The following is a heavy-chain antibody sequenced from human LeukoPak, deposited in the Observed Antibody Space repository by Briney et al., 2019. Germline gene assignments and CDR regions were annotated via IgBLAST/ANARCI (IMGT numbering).Heavy chain of an antibody. Sequence: GGSLRLSCAASGFTFSSYSMNWVRQAPGKGLEWVSYISSSSSTIYYADSVKGRFTISRDNAKNSLYLQMNSLRAEDTAVYYCARRIAVAGTSYYFDYWGQGTLVTVSS. CDR1: GFTFSSYS. CDR2: ISSSSSTI. V-gene: IGHV3-48*04. J-gene: IGHJ4*02. D-gene: IGHD6-19*01. CDR3: ARRIAVAGTSYYFDY.